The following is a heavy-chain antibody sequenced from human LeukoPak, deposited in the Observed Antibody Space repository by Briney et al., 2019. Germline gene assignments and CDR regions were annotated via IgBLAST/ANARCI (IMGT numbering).Heavy chain of an antibody. CDR3: ARVSLWFGEFSGAFDI. CDR1: GGSISSYY. CDR2: IYYSGST. J-gene: IGHJ3*02. D-gene: IGHD3-10*01. Sequence: SETLSLTCTVSGGSISSYYWSWIRQPPGKGLEWIGYIYYSGSTNYNPSPKSRVTISVDTSKNQFSLKLSSVTAADTAVYYCARVSLWFGEFSGAFDIWGKGTMVTVSS. V-gene: IGHV4-59*01.